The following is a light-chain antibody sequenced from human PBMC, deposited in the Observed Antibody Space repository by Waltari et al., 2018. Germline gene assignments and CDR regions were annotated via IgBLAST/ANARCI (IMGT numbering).Light chain of an antibody. J-gene: IGLJ3*02. CDR1: NSNIGGNS. CDR3: ALWDDSLGGV. CDR2: NDK. Sequence: QSVLTQPPSVSGTPGQRVTISCSGSNSNIGGNSVNWYQQVPGTAPKLLIYNDKPGPSGVPYRFSASKSGTSASLAITGLQSEDEADYYCALWDDSLGGVFGGGTKLTVL. V-gene: IGLV1-44*01.